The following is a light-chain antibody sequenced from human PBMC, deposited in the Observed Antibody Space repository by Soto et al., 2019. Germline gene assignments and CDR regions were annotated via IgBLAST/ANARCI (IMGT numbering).Light chain of an antibody. CDR1: SSDVGGFEY. Sequence: QSVLSQPASVSGSPGQSITISCTGTSSDVGGFEYVSWYQHQPGKAPKLIIYDVTKRPSGVSNRFSGSKSGNTASLTISGIQAEDEGDYYCGSITRSSTAVFGTGTKVPS. V-gene: IGLV2-14*01. J-gene: IGLJ1*01. CDR2: DVT. CDR3: GSITRSSTAV.